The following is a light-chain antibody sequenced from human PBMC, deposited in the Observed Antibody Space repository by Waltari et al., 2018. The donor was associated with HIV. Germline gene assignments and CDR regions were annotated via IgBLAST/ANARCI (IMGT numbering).Light chain of an antibody. J-gene: IGLJ2*01. CDR2: DVK. CDR3: CSHADYFRWV. Sequence: QSALTQPRSMSGSPGQSVTISCTGTSSDVGGYNYVSWYQQHPGKAPKLMIFDVKKRASGVPDRCSGSKSGNTASLTISGLQAEDEADYYCCSHADYFRWVFGGGTTLTVL. V-gene: IGLV2-11*01. CDR1: SSDVGGYNY.